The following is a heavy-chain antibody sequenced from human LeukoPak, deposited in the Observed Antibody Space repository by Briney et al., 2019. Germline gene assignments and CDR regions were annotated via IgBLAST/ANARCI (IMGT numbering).Heavy chain of an antibody. V-gene: IGHV1-18*01. J-gene: IGHJ4*02. D-gene: IGHD3-16*01. CDR2: ISAYNGNT. Sequence: GASVKVSCKASGYTFTSYGISWVRQAPGQGLVWMGWISAYNGNTNYAQKLQGRVTMTTDTSTSTAYMELRSLRSDDTAVYYCARVGAYDYVWRGLDYWGQGTLVTVSS. CDR1: GYTFTSYG. CDR3: ARVGAYDYVWRGLDY.